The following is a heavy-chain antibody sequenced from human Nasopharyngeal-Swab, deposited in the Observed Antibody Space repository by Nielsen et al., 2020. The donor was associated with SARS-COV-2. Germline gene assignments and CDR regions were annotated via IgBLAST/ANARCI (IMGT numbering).Heavy chain of an antibody. CDR1: GFTFSSYG. CDR3: ARSQTYYYDSSGYLDC. Sequence: GGSLRLSCAASGFTFSSYGMHWVRQAPGKGLEWVAVISYDGSNKYYADSVKGRFTISRDNSKNTLYLQMNSLRAGDTAVYYCARSQTYYYDSSGYLDCWGQGTLVTVSS. J-gene: IGHJ4*02. D-gene: IGHD3-22*01. V-gene: IGHV3-30*03. CDR2: ISYDGSNK.